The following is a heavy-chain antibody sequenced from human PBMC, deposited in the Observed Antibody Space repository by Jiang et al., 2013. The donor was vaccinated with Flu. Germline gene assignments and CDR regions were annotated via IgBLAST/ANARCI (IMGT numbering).Heavy chain of an antibody. J-gene: IGHJ5*02. CDR2: INPNGAIT. CDR3: ARTATPATFHNWFDP. Sequence: SGAEVKRPGASVQISCKTSGYTFTRHNMHWVRQAPGQGLEWMGVINPNGAITTYAPKFQGRLTLTSDTSTKTVYLHLKSLRSEDTALYYCARTATPATFHNWFDPWGQGTLVTVSS. CDR1: GYTFTRHN. V-gene: IGHV1-46*01. D-gene: IGHD2-2*01.